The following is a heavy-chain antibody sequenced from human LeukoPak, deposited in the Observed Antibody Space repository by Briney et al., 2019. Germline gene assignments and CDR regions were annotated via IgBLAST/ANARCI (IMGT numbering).Heavy chain of an antibody. CDR3: ARKGEWDMVRGALDY. V-gene: IGHV3-7*01. J-gene: IGHJ4*02. CDR1: GFTSSSYW. Sequence: GGSLRLSCAASGFTSSSYWMSWVRQAPGKGLEWVANIKQDGSEKYYVDSVRGRFTISRDNAKSSLYLQMNSLRAEDTAVYYCARKGEWDMVRGALDYWGQGTLVTVSS. CDR2: IKQDGSEK. D-gene: IGHD3-10*01.